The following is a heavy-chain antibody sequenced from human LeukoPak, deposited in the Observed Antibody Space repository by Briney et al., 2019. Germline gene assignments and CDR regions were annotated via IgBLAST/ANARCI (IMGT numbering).Heavy chain of an antibody. CDR1: GFTFSSYG. V-gene: IGHV3-30*02. CDR2: IRYDGSNK. J-gene: IGHJ4*02. Sequence: GGSLRLSCAASGFTFSSYGMHWVRQAPGKGLEWVAFIRYDGSNKYYADSVKGRFTISRDNSKNTLYLQMNSLRAEDTAVYYCAKTDDSSGYNLDYWGQGTLVTVSS. D-gene: IGHD3-22*01. CDR3: AKTDDSSGYNLDY.